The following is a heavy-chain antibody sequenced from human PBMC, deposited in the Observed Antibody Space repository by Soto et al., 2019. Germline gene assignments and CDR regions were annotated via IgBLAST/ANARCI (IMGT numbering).Heavy chain of an antibody. V-gene: IGHV3-30*03. CDR3: VSDRGYGHASVPYS. J-gene: IGHJ4*02. CDR1: GFTFTSYG. Sequence: QAHLVESGGGVVQPGRSLRLSCAASGFTFTSYGMHWVRQAPGTRLEWVAVISYDGGLQHYADSVKGRLTISRDNSKNIVLLQMNSLRAGETAVYYCVSDRGYGHASVPYSWGQGTPVSVSS. CDR2: ISYDGGLQ. D-gene: IGHD5-18*01.